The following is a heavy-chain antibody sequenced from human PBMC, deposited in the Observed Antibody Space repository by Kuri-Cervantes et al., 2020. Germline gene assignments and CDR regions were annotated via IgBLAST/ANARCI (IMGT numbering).Heavy chain of an antibody. CDR2: ISWSSGSI. CDR1: GFTFDDYA. D-gene: IGHD1-1*01. Sequence: GGSLRLSCAASGFTFDDYAMHWVRQAPGKGLEWVSGISWSSGSIGYADSVKGRFTISRDNAENSLYLQMNSLRAEDTAVYYCARDRGYNWNVEWFDPWGQGTLVTVSS. J-gene: IGHJ5*02. V-gene: IGHV3-9*01. CDR3: ARDRGYNWNVEWFDP.